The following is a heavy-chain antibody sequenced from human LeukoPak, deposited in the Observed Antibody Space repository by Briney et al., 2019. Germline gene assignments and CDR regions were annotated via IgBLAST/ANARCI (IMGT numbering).Heavy chain of an antibody. CDR3: ARGFSSYYDILTGYNSDDY. CDR1: GYTFTSYG. V-gene: IGHV1-18*01. J-gene: IGHJ4*02. CDR2: ISAYNGNT. Sequence: ASVKVSCKASGYTFTSYGISWVRQAPGQGLEWMGWISAYNGNTNYAQKLQGRVTMTTDTSTSTAYMELRSLRSDDTAVYYCARGFSSYYDILTGYNSDDYWGQGTLVTVSS. D-gene: IGHD3-9*01.